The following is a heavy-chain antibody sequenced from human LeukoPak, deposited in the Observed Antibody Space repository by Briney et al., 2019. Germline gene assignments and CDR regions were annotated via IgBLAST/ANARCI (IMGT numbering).Heavy chain of an antibody. D-gene: IGHD6-19*01. V-gene: IGHV3-21*01. CDR2: ITRIGAHI. CDR1: GFTFSSYS. Sequence: PGGSLRLSCAASGFTFSSYSMNWVRQVPGKGLEWVSSITRIGAHIFYADSVKGRFTISRDNAKNSLYLQMNSLRAEDTAVYYCASPAGVNPILGYTNGWYFRTWGQGTLVTVSS. J-gene: IGHJ5*02. CDR3: ASPAGVNPILGYTNGWYFRT.